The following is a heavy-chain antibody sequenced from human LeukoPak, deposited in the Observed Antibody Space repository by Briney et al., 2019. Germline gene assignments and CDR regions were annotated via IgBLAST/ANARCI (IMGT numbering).Heavy chain of an antibody. V-gene: IGHV3-7*01. CDR2: IKQDGSEK. Sequence: GGSLRLSCAASGFTFSSYWMSWVRQAPGKGLEWVANIKQDGSEKYYVDSVKGRSTISRDNAKNSLYLQMNSLRAEDTAVYYCARERVNYDILTGYYAFDYWGQGTLVTVSS. CDR1: GFTFSSYW. J-gene: IGHJ4*02. D-gene: IGHD3-9*01. CDR3: ARERVNYDILTGYYAFDY.